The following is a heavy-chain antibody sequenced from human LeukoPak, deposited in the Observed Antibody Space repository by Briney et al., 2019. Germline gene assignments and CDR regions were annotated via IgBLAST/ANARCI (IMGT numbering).Heavy chain of an antibody. Sequence: PGGSLRLSCTASGFDFRNSFMSWVRQAPGKGLEWISYISSGSTTIYYADSVKGRFTISRDNGKNTVYLQMNNLRVDDTAVFYCGKGSLAVAATPLDFWGQGTLVTVSS. CDR1: GFDFRNSF. V-gene: IGHV3-11*01. CDR2: ISSGSTTI. CDR3: GKGSLAVAATPLDF. J-gene: IGHJ4*02. D-gene: IGHD6-19*01.